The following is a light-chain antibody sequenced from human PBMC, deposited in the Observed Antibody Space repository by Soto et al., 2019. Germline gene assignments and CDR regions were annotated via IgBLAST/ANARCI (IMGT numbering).Light chain of an antibody. CDR3: QQYTGPPTT. CDR1: QTVSSNY. Sequence: EIVLTQSPATLSLSPGERATLSCRVSQTVSSNYLAWCQQRPGQAPRLLIYGASTRAAGIPDRFSGSGSGTDFTLTITRLEPEDSAVYFCQQYTGPPTTFGQGTRLEIK. J-gene: IGKJ5*01. V-gene: IGKV3-20*01. CDR2: GAS.